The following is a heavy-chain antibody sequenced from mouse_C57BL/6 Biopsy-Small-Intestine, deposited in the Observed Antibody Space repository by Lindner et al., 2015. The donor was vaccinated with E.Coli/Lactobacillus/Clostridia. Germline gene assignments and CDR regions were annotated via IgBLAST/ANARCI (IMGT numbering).Heavy chain of an antibody. CDR2: ILPGSGST. CDR3: ARRFGNSYYFDY. V-gene: IGHV1-9*01. CDR1: GYTFTGYW. Sequence: QLQESGAELMKPGVSVKLSCKATGYTFTGYWIEWVKQRPGHGLEWIGEILPGSGSTNYNEKFKDKATFTADTSSNAAYMQLSGLTTEDSAIYYCARRFGNSYYFDYWGQGTTLTVSS. J-gene: IGHJ2*01. D-gene: IGHD2-1*01.